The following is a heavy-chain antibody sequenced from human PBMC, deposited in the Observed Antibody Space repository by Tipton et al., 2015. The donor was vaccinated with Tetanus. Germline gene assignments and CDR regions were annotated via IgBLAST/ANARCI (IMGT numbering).Heavy chain of an antibody. CDR3: ARAYQRGEYFQK. J-gene: IGHJ1*01. Sequence: QVQLVQSGAEVKKPGSSVQVSCKLSGDTFGSSAISWVRQAPGQRLEGVGSIAAMFGASNYAQKFQGRVTITADTSTNTAYMEVSGLTPDDTAVYFCARAYQRGEYFQKWGQGTLLIVSS. CDR2: IAAMFGAS. V-gene: IGHV1-69*06. D-gene: IGHD6-25*01. CDR1: GDTFGSSA.